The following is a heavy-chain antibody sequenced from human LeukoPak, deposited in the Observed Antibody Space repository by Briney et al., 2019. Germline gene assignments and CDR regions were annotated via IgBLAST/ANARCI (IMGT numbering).Heavy chain of an antibody. CDR3: ARDPNSYDFWSGYGGGIDY. Sequence: GGSLRLSCAASGFTFSSYAMHWVRHAPGKGLEWVAVISYDGSNKYYADSVKGRFTISRDNSKNTLDLKINSLRAEDTAVYDCARDPNSYDFWSGYGGGIDYWGQGTLVTVSS. D-gene: IGHD3-3*01. CDR1: GFTFSSYA. V-gene: IGHV3-30-3*01. CDR2: ISYDGSNK. J-gene: IGHJ4*02.